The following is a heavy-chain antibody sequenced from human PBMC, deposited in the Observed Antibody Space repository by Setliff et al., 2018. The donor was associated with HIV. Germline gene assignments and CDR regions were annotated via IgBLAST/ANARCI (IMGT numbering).Heavy chain of an antibody. J-gene: IGHJ4*02. V-gene: IGHV4-39*07. CDR2: ISYTGST. CDR3: ARGRGSSSSWPIDY. CDR1: GDSISTGRYY. D-gene: IGHD6-13*01. Sequence: SETLSLTCTVSGDSISTGRYYWGWIRQPPGKGLEWIGTISYTGSTYYDPSLKSRVTISLDTSKNQFSLKLSSVTAADTAVYFCARGRGSSSSWPIDYWGQGTLVTVSS.